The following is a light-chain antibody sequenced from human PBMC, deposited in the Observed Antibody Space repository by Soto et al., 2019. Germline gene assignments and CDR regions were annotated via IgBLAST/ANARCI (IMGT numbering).Light chain of an antibody. J-gene: IGKJ5*01. Sequence: IVMTRSPTTLSVSPGGRASLSCRASQSVSSSYLAWYQQKPGQAPRLLIYGASTRAAGIPDRFSASWSGTELTLTISSLQSEDFAVYYCHQYNNWPFAFGQGTRLAI. CDR1: QSVSSSY. CDR2: GAS. V-gene: IGKV3-15*01. CDR3: HQYNNWPFA.